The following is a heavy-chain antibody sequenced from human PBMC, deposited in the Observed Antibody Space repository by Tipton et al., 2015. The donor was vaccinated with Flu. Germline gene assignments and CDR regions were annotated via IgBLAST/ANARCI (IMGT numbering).Heavy chain of an antibody. CDR3: ARSSSLGSS. V-gene: IGHV4-38-2*01. Sequence: TLSLTCEVSGDSISSDYYWGWVRQFPGKGLEWIGSVSRSGNTDYNPSLKSRVSISVDTSKNQLFLRVSSVTAADSAMYYCARSSSLGSSWGQGILVTVSS. D-gene: IGHD1-26*01. CDR2: VSRSGNT. CDR1: GDSISSDYY. J-gene: IGHJ4*02.